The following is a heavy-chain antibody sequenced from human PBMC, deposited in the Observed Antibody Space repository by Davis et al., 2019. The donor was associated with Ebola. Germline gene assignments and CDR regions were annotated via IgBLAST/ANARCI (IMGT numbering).Heavy chain of an antibody. Sequence: GESLKISCAAPGFIFSSYVMSWVRQAPGKGLGWVSTLGLGADKYYADSVKGRFTISRAHSKNTLYLQMNNLRPEDTAVYFCAGISGSYYYGSGSFRGMDVWGQGTTVTVSS. CDR2: LGLGADK. V-gene: IGHV3-23*01. D-gene: IGHD3-10*01. J-gene: IGHJ6*02. CDR1: GFIFSSYV. CDR3: AGISGSYYYGSGSFRGMDV.